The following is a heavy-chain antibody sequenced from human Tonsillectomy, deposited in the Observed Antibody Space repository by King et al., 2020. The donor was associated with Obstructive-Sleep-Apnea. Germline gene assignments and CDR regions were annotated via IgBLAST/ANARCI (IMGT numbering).Heavy chain of an antibody. V-gene: IGHV4-39*07. CDR1: GGSISSSSYY. Sequence: PLQESGPGLVKPSETLSLTCSVSGGSISSSSYYWGWIRQPPGKGLEWIGTTYYSGSTYYNPSLMSRVTISVDTSKNQFSLKLSSVTAADTAVYYCARVGLTIFGVVYGLDVWGQGTTVTVSS. D-gene: IGHD3-3*01. CDR3: ARVGLTIFGVVYGLDV. J-gene: IGHJ6*02. CDR2: TYYSGST.